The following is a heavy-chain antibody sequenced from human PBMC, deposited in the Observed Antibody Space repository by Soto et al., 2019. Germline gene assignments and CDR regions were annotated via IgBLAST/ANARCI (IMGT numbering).Heavy chain of an antibody. J-gene: IGHJ6*02. D-gene: IGHD2-2*03. CDR1: GFTFSSYW. CDR3: LVDIVVVPAAPNPDYYGMDV. Sequence: PGGSLXLSCAASGFTFSSYWXXXXXXXXXKGXXXVANIKQDGSEKYYVDSVEGRFTISRDNAKNTLYLQMNSLKTEDTAVYYCLVDIVVVPAAPNPDYYGMDVWGQGTTVTVSS. V-gene: IGHV3-7*03. CDR2: IKQDGSEK.